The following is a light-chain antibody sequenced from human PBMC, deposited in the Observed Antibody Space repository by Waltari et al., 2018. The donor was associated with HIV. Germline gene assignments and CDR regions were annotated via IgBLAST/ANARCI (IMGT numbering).Light chain of an antibody. CDR3: QLWDTNTYEVV. Sequence: YDLTQPPSLSVAPGGTARFTCDGDKIGYRSVHWYQQKPGQAPILVIYYGTERPSGIPDRFSGSNSGNTATLAITRVEAEDEADYYCQLWDTNTYEVVCGGGTKLTVL. J-gene: IGLJ3*02. V-gene: IGLV3-21*04. CDR1: KIGYRS. CDR2: YGT.